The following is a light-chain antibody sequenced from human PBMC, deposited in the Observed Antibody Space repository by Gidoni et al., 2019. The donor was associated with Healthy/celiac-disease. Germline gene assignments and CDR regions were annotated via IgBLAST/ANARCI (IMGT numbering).Light chain of an antibody. J-gene: IGKJ2*03. V-gene: IGKV1-5*03. CDR1: QSISSW. CDR3: QQYNSYPYS. CDR2: KAS. Sequence: DIQMTQSPSTLSASVGDRVTITCRTSQSISSWLAWYQQKPGKAPKLLIYKASSLESGVPSRFSGSGSGTEFTLTISSLQPDDFATYYCQQYNSYPYSFGQGTKLEIK.